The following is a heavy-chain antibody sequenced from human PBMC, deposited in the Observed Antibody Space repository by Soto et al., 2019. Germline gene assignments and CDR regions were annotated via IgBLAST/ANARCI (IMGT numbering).Heavy chain of an antibody. CDR2: IYHSGRT. Sequence: QVQLQESGPGLVKPSETLSLTCSVSGGSISFYNWHWIRQSPGKGLEWIGYIYHSGRTNYNPSLKSRVTISVDTSKNQFSLQLSSVTAADTAVYYCAKGDSTTHGDSFDIWGQGTMVTVSP. V-gene: IGHV4-59*01. J-gene: IGHJ3*02. CDR1: GGSISFYN. D-gene: IGHD6-13*01. CDR3: AKGDSTTHGDSFDI.